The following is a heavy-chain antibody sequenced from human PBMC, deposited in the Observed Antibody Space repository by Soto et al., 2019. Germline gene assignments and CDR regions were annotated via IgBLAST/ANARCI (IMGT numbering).Heavy chain of an antibody. J-gene: IGHJ5*02. CDR2: INVYNGNT. CDR3: ARGVGSGSYYNQYNWFDP. CDR1: GYTFTNYG. D-gene: IGHD3-10*01. V-gene: IGHV1-18*01. Sequence: QVQLVQSGGEVKKPGASVKVSCKASGYTFTNYGISWVRQAPGQGLEWMGWINVYNGNTKYAQKVQGRVTMTTDTSTSTAYMELRSRRSDATAVYYCARGVGSGSYYNQYNWFDPWGQGTLVTVSS.